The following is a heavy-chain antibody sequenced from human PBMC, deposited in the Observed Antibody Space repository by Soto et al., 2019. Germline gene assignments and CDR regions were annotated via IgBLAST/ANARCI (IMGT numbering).Heavy chain of an antibody. CDR3: ARLSPIAAAFDY. Sequence: SVKIFSEASVAAFSSYDKSWVRQAPGQGLEWMGGIIPIFGTANYAQKFQGRVTITADESTSTAYMELSSLRPEDTAVYYCARLSPIAAAFDYWGQAPLVTVSS. D-gene: IGHD6-13*01. J-gene: IGHJ4*02. V-gene: IGHV1-69*13. CDR1: VAAFSSYD. CDR2: IIPIFGTA.